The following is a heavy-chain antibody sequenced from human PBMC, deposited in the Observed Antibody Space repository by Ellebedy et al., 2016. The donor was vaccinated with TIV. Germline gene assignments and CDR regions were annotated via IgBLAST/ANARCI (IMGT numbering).Heavy chain of an antibody. V-gene: IGHV3-23*01. J-gene: IGHJ4*02. CDR1: GFTFSSYA. Sequence: GESLKISCAASGFTFSSYAMSWVRQAPGKGLEWVSAISGSGGSTYYADSVKGRFTISRDNSKNTLFLQMNSLRAEDTAVYYCGTPGGYVSGFGQWGQGTLVIVSS. CDR3: GTPGGYVSGFGQ. D-gene: IGHD2-15*01. CDR2: ISGSGGST.